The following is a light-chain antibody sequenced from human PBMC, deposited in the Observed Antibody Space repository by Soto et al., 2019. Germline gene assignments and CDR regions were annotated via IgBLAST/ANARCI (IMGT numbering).Light chain of an antibody. CDR1: QGISNY. V-gene: IGKV1-27*01. Sequence: DIQMTQSPPSLSASAGDRVTITCRASQGISNYLAWYQQKPGTVPKVLIYAASTLQSGVPSRFSGSGSGTDFTLTISSLQPEAVATYYCQRYNSAPHTFGQGTKLEIK. J-gene: IGKJ2*01. CDR2: AAS. CDR3: QRYNSAPHT.